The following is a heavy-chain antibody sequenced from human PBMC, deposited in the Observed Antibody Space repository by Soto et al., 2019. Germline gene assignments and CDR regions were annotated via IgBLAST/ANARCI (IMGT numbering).Heavy chain of an antibody. CDR3: ARGASPAYYYGMDV. D-gene: IGHD3-16*01. V-gene: IGHV1-3*01. Sequence: QVQLVQSGAEVKKPGASVKVSCKASGYTFTSYAMHWVRQAPGQRLEWMGWINAGNGNTKYSQKFQGRVTITRDTSASTAYMELSSLRSEDTAVYYCARGASPAYYYGMDVWGQGTTVTVSS. CDR2: INAGNGNT. CDR1: GYTFTSYA. J-gene: IGHJ6*02.